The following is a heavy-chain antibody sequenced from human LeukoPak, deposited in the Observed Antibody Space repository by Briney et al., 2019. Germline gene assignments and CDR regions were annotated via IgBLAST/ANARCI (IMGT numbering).Heavy chain of an antibody. J-gene: IGHJ4*02. CDR1: GDSINSGSYY. Sequence: SQTLSLTCTVSGDSINSGSYYWSWIRQPAGKGLEWIGRIYSSGSANYNPSLKSRVTISVDTSKNQFSLMLSSVTAADTAVYYCARAIDYGDSYFDYWGQGTLVTVSS. D-gene: IGHD4-17*01. CDR3: ARAIDYGDSYFDY. CDR2: IYSSGSA. V-gene: IGHV4-61*02.